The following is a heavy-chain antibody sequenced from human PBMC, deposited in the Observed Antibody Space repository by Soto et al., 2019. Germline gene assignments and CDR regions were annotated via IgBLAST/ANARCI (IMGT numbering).Heavy chain of an antibody. CDR1: GFSINSNNW. D-gene: IGHD3-3*01. CDR3: ARKQRKPAPFWN. J-gene: IGHJ4*02. CDR2: IYYTGST. Sequence: PPETLSLTCVVSGFSINSNNWWVWIRQPPGKGLEWIGDIYYTGSTFYSPSLKNRVTMSVDSAKGQFSLKLSSVTAVDTAVYYCARKQRKPAPFWNWGQGALVTVSS. V-gene: IGHV4-28*01.